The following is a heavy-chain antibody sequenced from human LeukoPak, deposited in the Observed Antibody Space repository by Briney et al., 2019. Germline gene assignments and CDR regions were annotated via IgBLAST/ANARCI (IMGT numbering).Heavy chain of an antibody. D-gene: IGHD4/OR15-4a*01. CDR1: GGSISSYS. J-gene: IGHJ4*02. CDR2: IYHSGST. V-gene: IGHV4-30-2*01. Sequence: SETLSLTCTVSGGSISSYSWSWIRQPPGKGLEWIGYIYHSGSTYYNPSLKSRVTISVDRSKNQFSLKLSSVTAADTAVYYCARNSDYGLVDYWGQGTLVTVSS. CDR3: ARNSDYGLVDY.